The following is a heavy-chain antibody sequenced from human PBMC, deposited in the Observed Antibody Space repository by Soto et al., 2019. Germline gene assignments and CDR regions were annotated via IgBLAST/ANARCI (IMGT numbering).Heavy chain of an antibody. V-gene: IGHV1-2*04. D-gene: IGHD2-15*01. CDR3: ARLHGDYCSGGSCYEENDY. CDR2: INPNSGGT. CDR1: GYTFTGYY. Sequence: ASVKVSCKASGYTFTGYYMHWVRQAPGQGLEWMGWINPNSGGTNYAQKFQGWVSMTRDTSISTAYMELSRLRSDDTAVYYCARLHGDYCSGGSCYEENDYWGQ. J-gene: IGHJ4*01.